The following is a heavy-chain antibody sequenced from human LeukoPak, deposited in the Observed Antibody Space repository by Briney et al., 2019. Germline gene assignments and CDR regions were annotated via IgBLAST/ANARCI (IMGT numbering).Heavy chain of an antibody. CDR3: AKGEGYGDYHFSY. D-gene: IGHD4-17*01. J-gene: IGHJ4*02. CDR1: GFTFSRNG. V-gene: IGHV3-30*18. Sequence: PGRSLRLSCAASGFTFSRNGVHWVRQAPGKGLEWVAVISYDGTNKYYADSVKGRFTISRDNSKNTLYLQMNSLRAEDTAVYYCAKGEGYGDYHFSYWGQGTLVTVSS. CDR2: ISYDGTNK.